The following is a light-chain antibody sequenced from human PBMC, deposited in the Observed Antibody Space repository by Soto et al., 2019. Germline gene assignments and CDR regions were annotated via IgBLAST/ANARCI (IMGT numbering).Light chain of an antibody. CDR3: QQYHTSLIT. J-gene: IGKJ4*01. CDR1: QSVISN. V-gene: IGKV3-15*01. CDR2: GAS. Sequence: IVLTQSPGTLSFSPGERATLSCRASQSVISNYLAWYQQKPGLAPRLLISGASTGATGIPARFSGSGSGNEFTLTISSLQSEDCPIYYRQQYHTSLITFGGGNQVDI.